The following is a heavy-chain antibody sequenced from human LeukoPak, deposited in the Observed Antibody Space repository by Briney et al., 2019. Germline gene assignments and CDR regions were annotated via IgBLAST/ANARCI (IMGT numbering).Heavy chain of an antibody. CDR3: AQDLRRYSGSHYFVN. V-gene: IGHV3-9*01. CDR1: GFTFTSYG. J-gene: IGHJ4*02. CDR2: ISWNSGDI. D-gene: IGHD1-26*01. Sequence: GGSLRLSCEAAGFTFTSYGMHWVRQAPGKGLEWVSGISWNSGDIDYADSVKGRFTISRGNAKKSLYLQMNSLRAEDTALYFCAQDLRRYSGSHYFVNWGQGTLVTVSS.